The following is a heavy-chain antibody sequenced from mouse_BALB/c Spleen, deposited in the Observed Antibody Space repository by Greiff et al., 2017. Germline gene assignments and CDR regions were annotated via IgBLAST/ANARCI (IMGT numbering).Heavy chain of an antibody. Sequence: EVQLQQSGAELVKPGASVKLSCTASGFNIKDTYMHWVKQRPEQGLEWIGRIDPANGNTKYDPKFQGKATITADTSSNTAYLQLSSLTSEDTAVYYCAITTMITGDGYWGQGTTLTVSS. D-gene: IGHD2-4*01. V-gene: IGHV14-3*02. CDR2: IDPANGNT. J-gene: IGHJ2*01. CDR3: AITTMITGDGY. CDR1: GFNIKDTY.